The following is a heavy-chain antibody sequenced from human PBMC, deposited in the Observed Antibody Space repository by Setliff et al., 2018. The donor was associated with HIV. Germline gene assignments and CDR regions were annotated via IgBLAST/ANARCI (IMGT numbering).Heavy chain of an antibody. CDR2: ISFGGSDT. CDR3: AREDSSGCSFNV. D-gene: IGHD3-22*01. CDR1: GFTFSRYT. Sequence: PGGSLRLSCAASGFTFSRYTMNWVRQAPGMGLEWVSSISFGGSDTHYTDSVKGRFSISRDNAKNSLYLQMNSLRVEDTAVYYCAREDSSGCSFNVWGQGTMVTVSS. J-gene: IGHJ3*01. V-gene: IGHV3-21*01.